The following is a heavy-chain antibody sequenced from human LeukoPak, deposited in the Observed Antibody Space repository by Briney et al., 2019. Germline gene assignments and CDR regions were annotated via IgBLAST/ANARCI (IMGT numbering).Heavy chain of an antibody. D-gene: IGHD4-17*01. CDR3: ARDDYEWFDP. CDR2: IYYSGST. Sequence: SETLSLTCTVSGGSISSYYWSWIRQPPGKGLGWIGYIYYSGSTNYNPSLKSRVTISVDTSKNQFSLKLSSVTAADTAVYYCARDDYEWFDPWGQGTLVTVSS. V-gene: IGHV4-59*01. CDR1: GGSISSYY. J-gene: IGHJ5*02.